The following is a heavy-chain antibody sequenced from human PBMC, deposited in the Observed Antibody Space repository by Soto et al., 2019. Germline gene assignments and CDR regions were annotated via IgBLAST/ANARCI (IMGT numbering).Heavy chain of an antibody. Sequence: ASVKVSCKASGYTFTSYAMHWVRQAPGQRLEWMGWINAGNGNTKYSQKFQGRVTITRDTSASTAYMELSSLRSEDTAVYYCARDPHRIAAAGPIDYWGQGTLVTVSS. CDR1: GYTFTSYA. D-gene: IGHD6-13*01. CDR3: ARDPHRIAAAGPIDY. J-gene: IGHJ4*02. CDR2: INAGNGNT. V-gene: IGHV1-3*01.